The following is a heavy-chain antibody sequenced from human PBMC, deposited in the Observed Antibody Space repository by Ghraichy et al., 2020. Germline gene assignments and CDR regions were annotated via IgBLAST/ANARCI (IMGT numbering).Heavy chain of an antibody. V-gene: IGHV3-64D*06. D-gene: IGHD3-10*01. CDR3: VKDRGSGNTYYYYYGMDV. J-gene: IGHJ6*02. Sequence: GGSLRLSCSASGFIFSPYAMRWVRQAPGKGLEYVSATSSNGGSTYDAASVKGRFTISRDTSKNMLYLQMSSLRGEDTAVYYCVKDRGSGNTYYYYYGMDVWGQGTTVTVSS. CDR2: TSSNGGST. CDR1: GFIFSPYA.